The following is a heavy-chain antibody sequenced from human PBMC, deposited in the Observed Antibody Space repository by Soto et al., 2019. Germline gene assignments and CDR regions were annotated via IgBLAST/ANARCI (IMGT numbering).Heavy chain of an antibody. V-gene: IGHV4-34*01. J-gene: IGHJ4*02. Sequence: QVQLQQWGAGLLKPSETLSLTCVVNGRSFSGYQWTWFRQPPGKGLEWIGEINHSGGTNYNASLESRVTISLDTSKNQFSLSLASVTAADTALYYCARGWRATFDHWGQGTLVTVS. CDR1: GRSFSGYQ. CDR3: ARGWRATFDH. CDR2: INHSGGT.